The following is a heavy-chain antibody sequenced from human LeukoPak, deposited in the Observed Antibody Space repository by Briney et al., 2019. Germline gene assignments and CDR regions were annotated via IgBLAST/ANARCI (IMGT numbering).Heavy chain of an antibody. CDR1: GGSISGSNYY. V-gene: IGHV4-39*01. Sequence: PSETLSPTCTVSGGSISGSNYYWGWIRQPPGKGLEWIGSIHYSGITYYKPSLRSRVTISVDTSKNQFSLKLSSVTAADTAVYYCARPPGFSTSFWDWGQGTLVTLPS. J-gene: IGHJ4*02. D-gene: IGHD2-2*01. CDR2: IHYSGIT. CDR3: ARPPGFSTSFWD.